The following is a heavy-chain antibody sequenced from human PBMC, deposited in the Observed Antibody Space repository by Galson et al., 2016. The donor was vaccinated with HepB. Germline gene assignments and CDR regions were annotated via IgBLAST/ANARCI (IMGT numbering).Heavy chain of an antibody. CDR3: ATFRLTVVVLNYYFDY. Sequence: SVKVSCKVSGSSVTGVAMQWVRQTPGKGLEWMGGYDPEDGKIVYARNFRGRITMSEDTSTDTAHMKLSSLTPDDTAIYYCATFRLTVVVLNYYFDYWGQGTLVTVSS. CDR1: GSSVTGVA. J-gene: IGHJ4*01. V-gene: IGHV1-24*01. D-gene: IGHD2-21*01. CDR2: YDPEDGKI.